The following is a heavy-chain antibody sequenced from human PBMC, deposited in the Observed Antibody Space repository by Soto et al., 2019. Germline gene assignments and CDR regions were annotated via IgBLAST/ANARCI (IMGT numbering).Heavy chain of an antibody. V-gene: IGHV1-69*02. D-gene: IGHD6-13*01. CDR2: IIPILNIT. J-gene: IGHJ4*02. CDR1: GGSFSTYT. CDR3: AIGVHGSRWFH. Sequence: QVQLVQSGGEVKKPGSSVKVSCKASGGSFSTYTFSWVRQAPGQGLEGLGRIIPILNITTFAQKFQSSVTVTADKPTSTVYMEMLSLNSEDTAVDYCAIGVHGSRWFHWGQGTLVTVSS.